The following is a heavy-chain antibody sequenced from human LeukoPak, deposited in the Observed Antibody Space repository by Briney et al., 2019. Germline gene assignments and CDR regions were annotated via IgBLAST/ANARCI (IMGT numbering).Heavy chain of an antibody. CDR2: ISGSGGST. D-gene: IGHD3-3*01. CDR1: GFTFNTYS. J-gene: IGHJ4*02. V-gene: IGHV3-23*01. Sequence: GGSLRLSCAASGFTFNTYSINWVRQAPGKGLEWVSAISGSGGSTYYADSVKGRFTISRDNSKNTLYLQMNSLRAEDTAVYYCAKDSNYDFWSGYWSQGTLVTVSS. CDR3: AKDSNYDFWSGY.